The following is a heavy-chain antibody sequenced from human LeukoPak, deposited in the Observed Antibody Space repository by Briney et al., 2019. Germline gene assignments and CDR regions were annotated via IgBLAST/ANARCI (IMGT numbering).Heavy chain of an antibody. CDR3: ARQGLYYYDSSGPDAFDI. CDR1: GYSISSGYY. J-gene: IGHJ3*02. Sequence: PSETLSLTCAVSGYSISSGYYWGWIRQPPGKGLEWIGSIYHSGSTYYNPSLKSRVTLSVDTSKNQFPLKLSSVTAADTAVYYCARQGLYYYDSSGPDAFDIWGQGTMVTVSS. CDR2: IYHSGST. V-gene: IGHV4-38-2*01. D-gene: IGHD3-22*01.